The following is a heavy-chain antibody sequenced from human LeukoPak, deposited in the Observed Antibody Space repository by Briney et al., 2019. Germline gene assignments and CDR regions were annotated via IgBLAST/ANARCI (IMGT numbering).Heavy chain of an antibody. Sequence: GGSLRLSCAASGFTFSSYWMSWVRQAPGKGLEWVANIKQDGSEKYYVDSVKGRFTISRDNAKNSLYLQMNSLRAEDTAVYYCARVLHKRNYDSSTYYGYWGQGTLVTVSS. J-gene: IGHJ4*02. CDR3: ARVLHKRNYDSSTYYGY. CDR2: IKQDGSEK. V-gene: IGHV3-7*04. CDR1: GFTFSSYW. D-gene: IGHD3-22*01.